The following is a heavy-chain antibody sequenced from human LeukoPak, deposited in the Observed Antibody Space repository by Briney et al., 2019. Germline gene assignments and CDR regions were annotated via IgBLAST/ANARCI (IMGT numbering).Heavy chain of an antibody. CDR3: AGYSSGWAPFDY. D-gene: IGHD6-19*01. V-gene: IGHV3-21*01. CDR1: GFTFSSYA. J-gene: IGHJ4*02. Sequence: PGGSLRLSCAASGFTFSSYAMSWVRQAPGKGLEWVSSISSSSSYIYYADSVKGRFTISRDNAKNSLYLQMNSLRAEDTAVYYCAGYSSGWAPFDYWGQGTLVTVSS. CDR2: ISSSSSYI.